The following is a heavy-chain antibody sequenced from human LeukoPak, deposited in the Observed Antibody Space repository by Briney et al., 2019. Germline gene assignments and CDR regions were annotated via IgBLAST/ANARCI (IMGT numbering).Heavy chain of an antibody. CDR3: ANSPAASNNGMDV. D-gene: IGHD2-2*01. CDR2: IYHSGST. V-gene: IGHV4-38-2*01. CDR1: GYSISSGYY. Sequence: PSETLSLTCAVSGYSISSGYYWGWIRQSPGKGLEWIGSIYHSGSTYYNPSLKSRVTISVDTSKNQFSLKLSSVTAADTAVYYCANSPAASNNGMDVWGKGTTVTVSS. J-gene: IGHJ6*04.